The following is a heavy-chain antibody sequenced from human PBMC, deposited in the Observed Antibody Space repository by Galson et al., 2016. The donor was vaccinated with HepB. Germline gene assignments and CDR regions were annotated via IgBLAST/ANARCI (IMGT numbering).Heavy chain of an antibody. J-gene: IGHJ5*02. D-gene: IGHD3/OR15-3a*01. Sequence: SLRLSCAASGFSVSNDWMHWVRQAPGKGLEWVGLLKRKSDGGTANYADPLKGRFTISRDDSKNTLYLQMNSLMTEDTGVYYCAKLSITNIRSGYYGFPNLWGQGTLVTVSS. V-gene: IGHV3-15*01. CDR2: LKRKSDGGTA. CDR3: AKLSITNIRSGYYGFPNL. CDR1: GFSVSNDW.